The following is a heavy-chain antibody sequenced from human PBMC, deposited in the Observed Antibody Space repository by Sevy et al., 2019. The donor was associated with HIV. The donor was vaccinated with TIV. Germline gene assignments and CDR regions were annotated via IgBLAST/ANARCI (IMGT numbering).Heavy chain of an antibody. V-gene: IGHV3-13*01. CDR3: ARAWPVDYDSWRTKYYYYYGMDV. CDR2: IGTAGDT. J-gene: IGHJ6*02. Sequence: GGSLRLSCAASGFTFSSYDMHWVRQATGKGLEWVSAIGTAGDTYYPGSVKGRFTISRENAKNSLYLQMNSLRAGDTAVYYCARAWPVDYDSWRTKYYYYYGMDVWGQGTTVTVSS. CDR1: GFTFSSYD. D-gene: IGHD3-3*01.